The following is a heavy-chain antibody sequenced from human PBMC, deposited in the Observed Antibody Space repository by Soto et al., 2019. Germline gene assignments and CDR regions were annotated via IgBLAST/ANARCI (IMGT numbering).Heavy chain of an antibody. Sequence: SETLSLTCAVYGGSFSGYYWSWIRQPPGKGLEWIGEINHSGSTNYNPSLKSRVTISVDTSKNQFSLKLSSVTAADTAVYYCARGVKPGRPHPRGPIDYWGQGTLVTVSS. CDR1: GGSFSGYY. V-gene: IGHV4-34*01. CDR2: INHSGST. CDR3: ARGVKPGRPHPRGPIDY. D-gene: IGHD3-10*01. J-gene: IGHJ4*02.